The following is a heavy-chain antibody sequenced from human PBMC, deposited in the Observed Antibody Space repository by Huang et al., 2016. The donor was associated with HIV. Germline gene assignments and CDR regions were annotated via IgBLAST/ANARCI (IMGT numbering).Heavy chain of an antibody. V-gene: IGHV3-30*18. J-gene: IGHJ5*02. Sequence: QVQLVESGGGVVQPGTSLRLSCAASGFIFSNFGMHWVRQAPGKGVEWVAVMSYDGRSDRYSDSVKGRFTISRDNDKNTLSLEMNRRRHDDTAVYYCAKESRWFSDFDQWGQGTLVTVSS. CDR1: GFIFSNFG. D-gene: IGHD2-15*01. CDR3: AKESRWFSDFDQ. CDR2: MSYDGRSD.